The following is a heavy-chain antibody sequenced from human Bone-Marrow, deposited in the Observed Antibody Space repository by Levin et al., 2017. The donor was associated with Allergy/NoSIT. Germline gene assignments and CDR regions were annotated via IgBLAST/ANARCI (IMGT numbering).Heavy chain of an antibody. CDR2: ISGSGGST. Sequence: HAGGSLRLSCVASGFTFRFNAMSWVRQAPGKGLEWVSVISGSGGSTYYADSVKGRFTISRDNSKNTLYLQMNSLRAEDTAVYYCTKGGYSNYGFLNYYDAMDVWGQGTTVTVSS. CDR3: TKGGYSNYGFLNYYDAMDV. V-gene: IGHV3-23*01. CDR1: GFTFRFNA. J-gene: IGHJ6*02. D-gene: IGHD4-11*01.